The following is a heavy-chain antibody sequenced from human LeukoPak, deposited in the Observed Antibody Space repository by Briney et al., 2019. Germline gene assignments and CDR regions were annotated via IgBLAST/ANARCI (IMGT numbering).Heavy chain of an antibody. CDR2: IRYDGSNE. D-gene: IGHD6-19*01. J-gene: IGHJ4*02. CDR1: GFIFSNNG. V-gene: IGHV3-30*02. CDR3: AKDADSGWSYFDH. Sequence: GGSLRLSCASSGFIFSNNGMHWVRQAPGKGLEWVAFIRYDGSNEYYADSVKGRFTISRDNSKNTLYLQMNSLRAEDTAVYYCAKDADSGWSYFDHWGQGTLVTVSS.